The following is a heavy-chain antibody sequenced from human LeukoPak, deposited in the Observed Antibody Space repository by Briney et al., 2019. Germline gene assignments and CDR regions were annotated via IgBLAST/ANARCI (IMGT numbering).Heavy chain of an antibody. CDR2: IRYDGSNK. V-gene: IGHV3-30*02. Sequence: GGSLRLSCAASGFTFSSYGMHWVRQAPGKGLEWVAFIRYDGSNKYYADSVKGRFTISRDNSKNTLYLQMNSLRAEDTAVYYCAKEARLVVVINSGVYYYYYMDVWGRGTTVTISS. D-gene: IGHD3-22*01. CDR3: AKEARLVVVINSGVYYYYYMDV. J-gene: IGHJ6*03. CDR1: GFTFSSYG.